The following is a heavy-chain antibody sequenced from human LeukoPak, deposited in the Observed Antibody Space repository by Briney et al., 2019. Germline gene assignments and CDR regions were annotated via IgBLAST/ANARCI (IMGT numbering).Heavy chain of an antibody. Sequence: GGSLRLSCVASGFTFNIYNMNWVRQAPGKGLEWVSYISSSSGTIYYADSVKGRFTISRDNAKNSLYLQMNSLRAEDTAVYYCARVSNAYYYYYMDVWGKGTTVTVSS. CDR3: ARVSNAYYYYYMDV. CDR2: ISSSSGTI. V-gene: IGHV3-48*01. CDR1: GFTFNIYN. J-gene: IGHJ6*03.